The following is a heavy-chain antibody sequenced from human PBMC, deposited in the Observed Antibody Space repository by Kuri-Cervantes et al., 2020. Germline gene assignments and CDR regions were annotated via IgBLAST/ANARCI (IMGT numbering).Heavy chain of an antibody. CDR2: INSDGSST. V-gene: IGHV3-74*01. D-gene: IGHD3-10*01. J-gene: IGHJ3*02. CDR1: GFTFSSYA. CDR3: AISSVEYYYGSGAFDI. Sequence: GGSLRLSCAASGFTFSSYAMSRVRQAPGKGLVWVSRINSDGSSTGYADSVKGRFTISRDNAKNTLYLQMNSLRAEDTAVYYCAISSVEYYYGSGAFDIWGQGTMVTVSS.